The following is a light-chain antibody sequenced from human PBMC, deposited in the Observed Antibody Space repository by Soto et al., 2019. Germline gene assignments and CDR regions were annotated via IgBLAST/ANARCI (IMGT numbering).Light chain of an antibody. J-gene: IGKJ2*01. CDR3: QQRSNWPPYT. Sequence: EIVLTQSPATLSLSPGERATLSCRASQSVSSYLAWYQQQPGQAPRLLIYDASNRAPGIPARFSGSGSGTDFTLTISSLEPEDFAVYYCQQRSNWPPYTFGQGTKLEIK. CDR1: QSVSSY. V-gene: IGKV3-11*01. CDR2: DAS.